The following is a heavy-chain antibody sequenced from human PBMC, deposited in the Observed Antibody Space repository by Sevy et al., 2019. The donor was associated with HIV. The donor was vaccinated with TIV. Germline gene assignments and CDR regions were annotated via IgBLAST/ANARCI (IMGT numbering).Heavy chain of an antibody. Sequence: SETLSLTCTVSGGSISSGDYYWSWIRQPPGKGLEWIGYIYYSGSTYYNPSLKSRVTISVDTSKNQFSLKLSSVTAADTAVYYCAREAGYSGYERDYLGQGTLVTVSS. CDR3: AREAGYSGYERDY. CDR1: GGSISSGDYY. J-gene: IGHJ4*02. V-gene: IGHV4-30-4*01. CDR2: IYYSGST. D-gene: IGHD5-12*01.